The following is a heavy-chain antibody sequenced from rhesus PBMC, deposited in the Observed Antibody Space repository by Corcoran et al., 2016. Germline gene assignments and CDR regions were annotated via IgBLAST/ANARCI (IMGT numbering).Heavy chain of an antibody. V-gene: IGHV4-169*02. D-gene: IGHD6-31*01. CDR1: GGSISSSY. CDR3: ARDLTYSSGWYGFDY. J-gene: IGHJ4*01. CDR2: IYGSGSST. Sequence: QLQLQESGPGLVKPSETLSVTCAVSGGSISSSYWSWIRQAPGKGLEWIGNIYGSGSSTNYNHSLKSRVTLSVEPSRNQLSLKLSSVTTADTAVYYCARDLTYSSGWYGFDYWGQGVLVTVSS.